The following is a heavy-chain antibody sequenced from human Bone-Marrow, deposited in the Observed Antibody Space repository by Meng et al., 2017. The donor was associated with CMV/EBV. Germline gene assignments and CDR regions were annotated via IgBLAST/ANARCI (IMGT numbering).Heavy chain of an antibody. V-gene: IGHV4-59*01. J-gene: IGHJ4*02. CDR1: GGSISSYY. Sequence: SETLSLTCTVSGGSISSYYWSWIRQPPGKGLEWIGYIYYSGSTNYNPSLKSRVTISVDTSKNQFSLKLTSVTAADTAVYFCASTPSLTIFGVGFILTYWGPGHRVTVAS. CDR3: ASTPSLTIFGVGFILTY. D-gene: IGHD3-3*01. CDR2: IYYSGST.